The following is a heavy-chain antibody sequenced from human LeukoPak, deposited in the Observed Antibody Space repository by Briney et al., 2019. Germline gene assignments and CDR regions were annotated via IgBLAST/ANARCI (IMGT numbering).Heavy chain of an antibody. J-gene: IGHJ4*02. V-gene: IGHV3-23*01. CDR3: AKEDRRLRLGELSALDY. CDR1: GFTFSSYA. Sequence: GGSLRLSCAASGFTFSSYAMSWVRQAPGKGLEWVSAISGSGGSTYYADSVKGRFTISRDNSKNTLYLQINSLRAEDTAVYYCAKEDRRLRLGELSALDYWGQGTLVTVSS. CDR2: ISGSGGST. D-gene: IGHD3-16*02.